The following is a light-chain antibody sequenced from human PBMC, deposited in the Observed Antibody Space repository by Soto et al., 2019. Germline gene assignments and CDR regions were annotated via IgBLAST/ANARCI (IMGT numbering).Light chain of an antibody. V-gene: IGKV2-28*01. CDR2: LGS. CDR3: QQADTFPIT. Sequence: DIVMTQSPLSLPVTPGEPASISCRSSQSLLHSNGYNYLDWYLQKPGQSPQLLIYLGSNRASGVPSRFSGSGFGTDFTLTISSLQPEDSAIYYCQQADTFPITFGQGTRLEIK. J-gene: IGKJ5*01. CDR1: QSLLHSNGYNY.